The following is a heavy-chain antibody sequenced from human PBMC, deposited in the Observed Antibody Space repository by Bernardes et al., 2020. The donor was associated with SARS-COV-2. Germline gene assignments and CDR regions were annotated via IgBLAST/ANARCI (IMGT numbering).Heavy chain of an antibody. CDR2: IYYSGST. V-gene: IGHV4-59*08. CDR3: ARHPRITMSHGAFDI. Sequence: SETLSLTCTVSGGSISSYYWSWIRQPPGKGLEWIGYIYYSGSTNYNPSLKSRVTISVDTSKNQFSLKLSSVTAADTAVYYCARHPRITMSHGAFDIWGQGTMVTVPS. CDR1: GGSISSYY. J-gene: IGHJ3*02. D-gene: IGHD3-22*01.